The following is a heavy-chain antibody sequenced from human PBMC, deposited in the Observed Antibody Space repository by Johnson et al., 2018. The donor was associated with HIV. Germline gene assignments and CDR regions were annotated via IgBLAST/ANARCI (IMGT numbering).Heavy chain of an antibody. CDR1: GFTFRTFP. CDR2: ISYAEKNK. CDR3: VRDRGYYDRVDVFDI. Sequence: QVQLVESGGGVVQPGRSLRLSCAASGFTFRTFPMHWVRQAPGKGLEWVAVISYAEKNKYYADSVKGRFTISRDNSQNTIYLQMNTLRAEDTAVYYCVRDRGYYDRVDVFDIWGQGTMVTVSS. D-gene: IGHD3-10*02. V-gene: IGHV3-30*04. J-gene: IGHJ3*02.